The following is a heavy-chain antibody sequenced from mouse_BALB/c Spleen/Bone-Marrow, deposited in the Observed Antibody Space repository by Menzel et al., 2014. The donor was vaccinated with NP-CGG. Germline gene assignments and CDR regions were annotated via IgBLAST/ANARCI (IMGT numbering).Heavy chain of an antibody. V-gene: IGHV7-3*02. CDR3: ARDDYYAMDY. CDR1: GFTFTDYY. Sequence: VPLVESVGGLVQPGGSLRLSCATSGFTFTDYYMSWVRQPPGKALEWLGFIRNKANGYTTEYSASVKGRFTISRDNSQSILYLQMNTLRAEDSATYYCARDDYYAMDYWGQGTSVTVSS. J-gene: IGHJ4*01. CDR2: IRNKANGYTT.